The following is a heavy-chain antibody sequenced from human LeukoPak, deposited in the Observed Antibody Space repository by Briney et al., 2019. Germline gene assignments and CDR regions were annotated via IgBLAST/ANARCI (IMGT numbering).Heavy chain of an antibody. CDR2: ISSSSSTT. D-gene: IGHD3-22*01. Sequence: AGGSLRISCAASGFTFSNYNMNWVRQAPGKGLEWVSYISSSSSTTYYADSAKGRFSISRDNAKNSLYLQMNSLRDEDTAVYYCARNYDSSGYYSGFGPRTDAFDIWGQGTMVTVSS. CDR1: GFTFSNYN. J-gene: IGHJ3*02. V-gene: IGHV3-48*02. CDR3: ARNYDSSGYYSGFGPRTDAFDI.